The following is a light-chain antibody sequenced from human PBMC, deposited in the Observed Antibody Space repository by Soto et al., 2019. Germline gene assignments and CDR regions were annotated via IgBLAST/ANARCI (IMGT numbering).Light chain of an antibody. Sequence: QSALTQPASVSGSPGQSITISCTGTSSDIGGSNYVSWFQQHPGKAPKLLIYDVSNRPSGVSIRFSGSKSANRASLTISRLQAEDEADYYCSSYISSSTSFVFGTGTKLTVL. CDR1: SSDIGGSNY. CDR2: DVS. V-gene: IGLV2-14*01. CDR3: SSYISSSTSFV. J-gene: IGLJ1*01.